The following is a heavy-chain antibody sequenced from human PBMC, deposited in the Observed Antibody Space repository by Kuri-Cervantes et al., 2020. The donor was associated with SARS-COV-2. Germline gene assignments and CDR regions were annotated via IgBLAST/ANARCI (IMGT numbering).Heavy chain of an antibody. CDR3: ARNHSMDV. CDR1: GFTFSNYV. J-gene: IGHJ6*03. V-gene: IGHV3-53*01. CDR2: IYSDGST. Sequence: GGSLRLSCVASGFTFSNYVIHWVRQAPGKGLEWVSIIYSDGSTYYADSVKGRFTISRDNSKNTLYLQMNSLRAEDTAVYYCARNHSMDVWGTGTAVTVSS.